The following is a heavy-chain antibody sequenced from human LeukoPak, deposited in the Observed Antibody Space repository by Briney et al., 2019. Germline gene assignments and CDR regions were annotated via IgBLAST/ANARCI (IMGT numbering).Heavy chain of an antibody. D-gene: IGHD5-12*01. CDR3: ARRPGYDRRLSSLDY. Sequence: ASVTVSCKASGYTFTSYGISWVRQAPGQGLAWMGWISAYNGDTRYAQKFQGRLTVTTDTSTTTAYMELRSLNSDDTAIYYCARRPGYDRRLSSLDYWGQGTLVTVSS. CDR2: ISAYNGDT. J-gene: IGHJ4*02. CDR1: GYTFTSYG. V-gene: IGHV1-18*01.